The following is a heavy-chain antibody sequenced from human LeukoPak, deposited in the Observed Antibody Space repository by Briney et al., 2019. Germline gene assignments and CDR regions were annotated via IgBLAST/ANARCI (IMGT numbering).Heavy chain of an antibody. CDR3: ARHVWDLVLGDVYYNYYMDV. Sequence: SETLSLTCTVSDGSITNNDWSWVRQTPGKGLEFIGYVHYSGTTNYNPSLRSRVTISIDTSRKHFFLKLKSVTAADTAVYYCARHVWDLVLGDVYYNYYMDVWGKGTTVTVSS. CDR1: DGSITNND. D-gene: IGHD3-16*01. CDR2: VHYSGTT. V-gene: IGHV4-59*01. J-gene: IGHJ6*03.